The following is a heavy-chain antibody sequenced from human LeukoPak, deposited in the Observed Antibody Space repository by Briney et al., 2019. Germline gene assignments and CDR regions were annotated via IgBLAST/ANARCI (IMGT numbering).Heavy chain of an antibody. CDR1: GFTFNTYS. J-gene: IGHJ4*02. D-gene: IGHD4-23*01. CDR3: ARDLGLYDYGGNIDF. Sequence: GRSLRPSCTASGFTFNTYSMNWVRQAPGKGLEWVSYVSSSSRTIYYADSVKGRFTISRDNAKNSLYLQMNSLRAEDTAVYYCARDLGLYDYGGNIDFWGQGTLVTVSS. V-gene: IGHV3-48*04. CDR2: VSSSSRTI.